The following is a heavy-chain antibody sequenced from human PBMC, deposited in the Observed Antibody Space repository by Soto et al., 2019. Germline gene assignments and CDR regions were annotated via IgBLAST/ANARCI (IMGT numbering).Heavy chain of an antibody. V-gene: IGHV1-46*01. Sequence: ASVKVSCKASGYTFTSYYMHWVRQAPGQGLEWMGIINPSGGSTSYAQKLQGRVTMTTDTSTSTAYMELRSLRSDDTAVYYCARDLPPPDYWGQGTLVTVSS. CDR3: ARDLPPPDY. J-gene: IGHJ4*02. CDR2: INPSGGST. CDR1: GYTFTSYY.